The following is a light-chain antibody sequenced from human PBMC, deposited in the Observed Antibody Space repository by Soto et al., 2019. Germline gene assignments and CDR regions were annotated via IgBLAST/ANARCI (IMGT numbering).Light chain of an antibody. Sequence: EIVMAQSPGTLSVSPGERATLSCRASQSVSRKLAWYQQKPGQSPRLLIYCTSIRATGIPARFSGSGSGTEYTLTISNRHSEVFGVYCCQQYSNWPPFTFGQGARL. J-gene: IGKJ5*01. CDR3: QQYSNWPPFT. CDR2: CTS. V-gene: IGKV3-15*01. CDR1: QSVSRK.